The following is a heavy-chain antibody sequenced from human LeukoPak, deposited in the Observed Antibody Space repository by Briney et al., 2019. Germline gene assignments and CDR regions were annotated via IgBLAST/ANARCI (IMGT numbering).Heavy chain of an antibody. CDR2: ISTTSSYI. V-gene: IGHV3-21*01. D-gene: IGHD4-11*01. CDR1: GFTFSSYW. CDR3: VRDGPSKVPFDY. Sequence: GGSLRLSCAASGFTFSSYWMSWVRQAPGKGLEWVSSISTTSSYIYYSDSVKGRFTISRDNAKNSLDLQMNSLRADDTAVYFCVRDGPSKVPFDYWGPGILVTVSS. J-gene: IGHJ4*02.